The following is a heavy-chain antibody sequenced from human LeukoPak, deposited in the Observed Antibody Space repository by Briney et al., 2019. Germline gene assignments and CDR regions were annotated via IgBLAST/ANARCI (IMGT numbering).Heavy chain of an antibody. CDR2: IYASGST. V-gene: IGHV4-4*07. CDR1: GVSISNYY. J-gene: IGHJ4*02. D-gene: IGHD3-10*01. Sequence: SETLSLTCTVSGVSISNYYWSWLRQPAGMGLEWLGRIYASGSTNYNPSLKSRVTMSVDTSNNQFSLNLSSVTAADTAVYYCARTSARGAQFDYWGEGTLVTVSS. CDR3: ARTSARGAQFDY.